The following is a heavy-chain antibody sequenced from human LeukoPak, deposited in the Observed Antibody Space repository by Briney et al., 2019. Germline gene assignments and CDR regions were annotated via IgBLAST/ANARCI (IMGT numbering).Heavy chain of an antibody. CDR2: IYYSGSI. Sequence: SETLSLTCTVSGGSLSNYYWSWIRQPPGKGLEWIGYIYYSGSINYNPSLKSRVTISVDTSKNQFSLKLSSVTAADTAVYYCARSYYYDSSDYWNYWGQGTLVTVSS. CDR3: ARSYYYDSSDYWNY. J-gene: IGHJ4*02. V-gene: IGHV4-59*08. D-gene: IGHD3-22*01. CDR1: GGSLSNYY.